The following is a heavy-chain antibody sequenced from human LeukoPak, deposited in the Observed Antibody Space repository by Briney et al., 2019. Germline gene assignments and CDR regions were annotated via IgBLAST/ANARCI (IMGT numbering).Heavy chain of an antibody. J-gene: IGHJ4*02. CDR2: ISAYNGNT. CDR3: ARTTMVRGVSPFDY. Sequence: GASVKVSCKASGYTFTSYGISWVRQAPGQGLEWMGWISAYNGNTNYAQKLQGRVTMTTDTSTSTAYMGLRSLRSDDTAVYYCARTTMVRGVSPFDYWGQGTLVTVSS. D-gene: IGHD3-10*01. V-gene: IGHV1-18*04. CDR1: GYTFTSYG.